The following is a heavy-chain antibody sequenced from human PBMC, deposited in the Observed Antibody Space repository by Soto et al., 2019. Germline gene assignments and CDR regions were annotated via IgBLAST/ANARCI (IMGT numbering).Heavy chain of an antibody. V-gene: IGHV1-18*04. Sequence: GASVKVSCKASGYTFTSYGISWVRQAPGQGLEWMGWISAYNGNTNYAQKLQGKVTMTTDTSTSTAYMELRSLRSDDTAVYYCARLKDIVVVPAAAPFDPWGQGTLVTVSS. CDR3: ARLKDIVVVPAAAPFDP. CDR1: GYTFTSYG. J-gene: IGHJ5*02. CDR2: ISAYNGNT. D-gene: IGHD2-2*01.